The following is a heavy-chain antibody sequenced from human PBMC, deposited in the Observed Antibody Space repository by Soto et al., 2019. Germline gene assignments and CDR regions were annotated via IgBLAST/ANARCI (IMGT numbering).Heavy chain of an antibody. CDR2: IYHSGST. J-gene: IGHJ4*02. Sequence: SETLSLTCAVSGGSISSGGYSWSWTRQPPGKGLEWIGYIYHSGSTYYNPSLKSRVTISVDRSKNQFSLKLSSVTAADTAVYYCASKGITGTGVVDYWGQGTLVTVS. D-gene: IGHD1-20*01. V-gene: IGHV4-30-2*01. CDR1: GGSISSGGYS. CDR3: ASKGITGTGVVDY.